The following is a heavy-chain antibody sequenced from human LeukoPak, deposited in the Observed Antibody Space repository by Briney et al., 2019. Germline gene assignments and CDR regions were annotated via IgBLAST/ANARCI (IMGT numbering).Heavy chain of an antibody. CDR1: GFTFSSHR. CDR2: ISRSSSDI. J-gene: IGHJ6*03. Sequence: GGSLRLSCAASGFTFSSHRMNWVRQAPGKGLEWVSDISRSSSDIHYADSVTGRFTISRDNAKNSLYLQMNSLRAEDTAVYYCARVVMDVWGKGTTVTISS. CDR3: ARVVMDV. V-gene: IGHV3-48*01.